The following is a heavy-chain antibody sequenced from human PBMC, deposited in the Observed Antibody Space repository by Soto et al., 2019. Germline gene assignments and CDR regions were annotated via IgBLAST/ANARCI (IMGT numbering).Heavy chain of an antibody. V-gene: IGHV1-2*02. CDR1: GYTFSDYY. Sequence: ASVKVSCKAPGYTFSDYYIHWVRQAPGQGLEWMGWINPNSGGTKYAPKFQGGVTMTRDTSITTAYMELSRLRFGDTAVYYCAREPATAKPEGVDFWGQGTLVTVSS. CDR3: AREPATAKPEGVDF. D-gene: IGHD1-1*01. J-gene: IGHJ4*02. CDR2: INPNSGGT.